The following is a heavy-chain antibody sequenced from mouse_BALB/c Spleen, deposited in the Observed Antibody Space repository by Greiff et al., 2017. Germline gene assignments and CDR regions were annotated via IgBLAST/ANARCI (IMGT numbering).Heavy chain of an antibody. V-gene: IGHV3-2*02. CDR3: ARGITPYAMDY. J-gene: IGHJ4*01. D-gene: IGHD1-1*01. CDR1: GYSITSDYA. Sequence: EVKLVESGPGLVKPSQSLSLTCTVTGYSITSDYAWNWIRQFPGNKLEWMGYISYSGSTSYNPSLKSRISITRDTSKNQFFLQLNSVTTEDTATYYCARGITPYAMDYWGQGTSVTVSS. CDR2: ISYSGST.